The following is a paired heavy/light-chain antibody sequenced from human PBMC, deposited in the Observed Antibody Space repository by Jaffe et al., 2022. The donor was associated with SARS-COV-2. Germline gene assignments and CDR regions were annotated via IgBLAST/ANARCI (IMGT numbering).Heavy chain of an antibody. Sequence: QLQLQESGPGLVKPSETLSLTCTVSGGSISSTRDNWGWIRQPPGKGLEWIGSLYYSGTTYFNPSLKSRVTISIDTSKNQFSLKLSSVTATDTAVYFCARQGNSGWYLGFDYWGQGTLVTVSS. CDR2: LYYSGTT. J-gene: IGHJ4*02. CDR3: ARQGNSGWYLGFDY. D-gene: IGHD6-19*01. V-gene: IGHV4-39*01. CDR1: GGSISSTRDN.
Light chain of an antibody. J-gene: IGKJ3*01. V-gene: IGKV3-20*01. Sequence: EIVLTQSPGTLSLSPGERATLSCRASQSVSSSYLAWYQQKPGQAPRLLIYGASSRATGIPDRFSGSGSGTDFTLTISRLEPEDFAVYYCQQYGSSIFTFGPGTKVDIK. CDR3: QQYGSSIFT. CDR2: GAS. CDR1: QSVSSSY.